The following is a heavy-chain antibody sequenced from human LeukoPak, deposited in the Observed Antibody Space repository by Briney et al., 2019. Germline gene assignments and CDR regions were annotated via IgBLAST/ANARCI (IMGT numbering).Heavy chain of an antibody. CDR2: IYPGDSDT. J-gene: IGHJ6*02. D-gene: IGHD1-7*01. CDR1: GYRFTDYW. CDR3: ARGAAGTIPDYYYFGMDI. Sequence: GESLKISCQGSGYRFTDYWIGWVRQMPGKGLEWMGIIYPGDSDTRYSPSFQGQVTISADKSISTAHLQWSSLKASDTAMYYCARGAAGTIPDYYYFGMDIWGQGTTVTVSS. V-gene: IGHV5-51*01.